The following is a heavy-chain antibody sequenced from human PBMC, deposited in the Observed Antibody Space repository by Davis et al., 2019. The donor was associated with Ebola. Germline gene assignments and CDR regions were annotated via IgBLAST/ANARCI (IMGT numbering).Heavy chain of an antibody. CDR1: GFTFSDYD. V-gene: IGHV3-23*01. CDR3: AIRSPDCSGGSCRGGS. J-gene: IGHJ5*02. CDR2: ISGSGGST. Sequence: SGFTFSDYDMQWVRQAPGKGLEWVSAISGSGGSTYYADSVKGRFTISRDNSKKTLYLQMNSLRAEDTAVYYCAIRSPDCSGGSCRGGSWGQGTLVTVSS. D-gene: IGHD2-15*01.